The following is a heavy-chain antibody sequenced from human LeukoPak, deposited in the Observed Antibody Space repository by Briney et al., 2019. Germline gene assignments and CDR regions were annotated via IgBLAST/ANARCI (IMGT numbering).Heavy chain of an antibody. V-gene: IGHV3-48*03. Sequence: PGGSLRLSCAASGFTFSSYEMNWVRQAPGKGLEWVSYISSSGSTIYYADSVKGRFTISRDNAKNSLYLQMNSLRAEDTAVYYCARDRSDYSSSWTRFDSWGQGTLVTVSS. CDR1: GFTFSSYE. J-gene: IGHJ4*02. CDR2: ISSSGSTI. CDR3: ARDRSDYSSSWTRFDS. D-gene: IGHD6-13*01.